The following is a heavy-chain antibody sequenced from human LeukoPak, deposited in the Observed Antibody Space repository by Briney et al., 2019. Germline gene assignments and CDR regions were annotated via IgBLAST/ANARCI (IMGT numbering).Heavy chain of an antibody. D-gene: IGHD6-19*01. Sequence: ASVKVSCKASGYTFTSYGISWVRQAPGQGLERMGWISVYNGNTNYAQNLQGRVTMTTDTSTSTAYMELRSLRSDDTAVYYCARDSRGSSGWYDYFDYWGQGTLVTVSS. CDR1: GYTFTSYG. CDR3: ARDSRGSSGWYDYFDY. CDR2: ISVYNGNT. J-gene: IGHJ4*02. V-gene: IGHV1-18*01.